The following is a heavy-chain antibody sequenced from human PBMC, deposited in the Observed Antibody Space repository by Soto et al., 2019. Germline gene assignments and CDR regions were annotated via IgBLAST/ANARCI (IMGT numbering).Heavy chain of an antibody. V-gene: IGHV3-21*01. Sequence: GGSLRLSCAASGFTFSSYSMNWVRQAPGKGLEWVSSISSSSSYIYYADSVKGRFTISRDNAKNSLYLQMNSLRAEDTAVYYCARXAELRFLEWSPNYGMDVWGQGTTVTVSS. CDR1: GFTFSSYS. D-gene: IGHD3-3*01. CDR2: ISSSSSYI. J-gene: IGHJ6*02. CDR3: ARXAELRFLEWSPNYGMDV.